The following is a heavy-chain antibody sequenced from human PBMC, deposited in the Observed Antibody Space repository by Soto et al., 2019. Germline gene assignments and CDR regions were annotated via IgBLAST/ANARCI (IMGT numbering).Heavy chain of an antibody. Sequence: SETLSLTCTVSGGSISVYYWSWIRQPPGKGLEWIGYIYYSGSTNYNPSLKSRVTISVDTSNNRFSLRLSSVTAADTAVYYCARRARYCSGGICSFDAFDIWGQGTMVTVSS. V-gene: IGHV4-59*01. CDR1: GGSISVYY. D-gene: IGHD2-15*01. J-gene: IGHJ3*02. CDR3: ARRARYCSGGICSFDAFDI. CDR2: IYYSGST.